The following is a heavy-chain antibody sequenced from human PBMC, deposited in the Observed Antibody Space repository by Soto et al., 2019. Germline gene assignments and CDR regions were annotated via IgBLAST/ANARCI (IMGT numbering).Heavy chain of an antibody. CDR3: AKAASGSSGYFYY. J-gene: IGHJ4*02. D-gene: IGHD3-22*01. CDR1: GFTFDDYA. CDR2: ISWNSGSI. V-gene: IGHV3-9*01. Sequence: EVQLVESGGGLVQPGRSLRLSCAASGFTFDDYAMHWVRQAPGKGLEWVSGISWNSGSIGYADSVKGRFTISRDNAKNSLYLQMNSLRAEDTALYYCAKAASGSSGYFYYWGQGTLVTVSS.